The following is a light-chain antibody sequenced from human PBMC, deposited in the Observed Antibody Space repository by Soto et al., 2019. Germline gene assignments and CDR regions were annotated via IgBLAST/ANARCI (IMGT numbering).Light chain of an antibody. Sequence: QSVLTQPPSASGTPGQRVTISCSGSSSNIGSNYVYWYQQLPGTVPQLLIYRNSERPSGVPVRFSGSKSGTSASLAISGLRSEGEADYYCAAWDDSLSGVVFGGGTKLTGL. V-gene: IGLV1-47*01. CDR2: RNS. CDR3: AAWDDSLSGVV. CDR1: SSNIGSNY. J-gene: IGLJ2*01.